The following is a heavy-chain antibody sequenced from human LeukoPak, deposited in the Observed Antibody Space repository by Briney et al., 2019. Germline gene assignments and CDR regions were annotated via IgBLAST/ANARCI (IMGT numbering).Heavy chain of an antibody. CDR3: VRGPGSSGGAYVGDY. D-gene: IGHD3-22*01. V-gene: IGHV3-74*01. J-gene: IGHJ4*01. CDR1: GFTFSYHW. Sequence: QPGGSLRLSCTASGFTFSYHWMHWVRQVPGKGLVWISRIDGGGSSTSYADSVKGRFSISRDNSKSTLYLQMSSLRAEDTAVYYCVRGPGSSGGAYVGDYWGHGTLVTVSS. CDR2: IDGGGSST.